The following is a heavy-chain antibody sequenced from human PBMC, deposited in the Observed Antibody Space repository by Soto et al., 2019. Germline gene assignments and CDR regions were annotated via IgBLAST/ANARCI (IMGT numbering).Heavy chain of an antibody. CDR1: GFTFTNVW. J-gene: IGHJ4*02. CDR3: TAGGVIASH. CDR2: SKSETDGGTT. V-gene: IGHV3-15*01. D-gene: IGHD2-21*01. Sequence: EVQLVESGGVLVKPGGSLRVSCAASGFTFTNVWMSWVRQAPGKGLEWLGVSKSETDGGTTEYAAPVKGRFTISRDDSKNTLFLQMHSRKSDDTAVYYCTAGGVIASHWGQGTLVTVSS.